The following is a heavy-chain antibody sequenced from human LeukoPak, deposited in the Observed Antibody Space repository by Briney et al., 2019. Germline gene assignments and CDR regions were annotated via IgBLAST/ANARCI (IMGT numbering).Heavy chain of an antibody. Sequence: GGSLRLSCAASGFTFSSYAMSWVRQAPGKGLEWVSAISGSGGSTYYADSVKGRFTISRDNSKNTLYLQMNSLRAEDTAVYCCAKDVVRGHTSIWFDPWGQETLVTVSS. CDR3: AKDVVRGHTSIWFDP. V-gene: IGHV3-23*01. CDR2: ISGSGGST. J-gene: IGHJ5*02. D-gene: IGHD3-10*01. CDR1: GFTFSSYA.